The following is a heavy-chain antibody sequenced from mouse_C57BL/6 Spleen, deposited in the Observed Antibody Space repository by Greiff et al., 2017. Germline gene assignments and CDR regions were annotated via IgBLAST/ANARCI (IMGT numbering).Heavy chain of an antibody. J-gene: IGHJ4*01. D-gene: IGHD4-1*01. CDR1: GYTFTDYY. V-gene: IGHV1-19*01. CDR2: INPYNGGT. CDR3: ARRELGENYYAMDY. Sequence: VQLKESGPVLVKPGASVKMSCKASGYTFTDYYMNWVKQSHGKSLEWIGVINPYNGGTSYNQKFKGKATLTVDKSSSTAYMELNSLTSEDSAVYYCARRELGENYYAMDYWGQGTSVTVSS.